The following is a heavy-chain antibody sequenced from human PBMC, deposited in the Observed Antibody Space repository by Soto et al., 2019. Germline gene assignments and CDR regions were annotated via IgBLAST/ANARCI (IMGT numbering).Heavy chain of an antibody. D-gene: IGHD3-10*01. CDR1: VFTFSVSS. CDR3: AKDRHYPRDYFHY. J-gene: IGHJ4*02. Sequence: PWGSLIFSCAASVFTFSVSSISWVRQAPGKGLEWVSAVSANGQGIYCADSVRGLFTISRYNSKNTVFLHMDSLSAEDTAVYYCAKDRHYPRDYFHYWGQGTLVTVSS. CDR2: VSANGQGI. V-gene: IGHV3-23*01.